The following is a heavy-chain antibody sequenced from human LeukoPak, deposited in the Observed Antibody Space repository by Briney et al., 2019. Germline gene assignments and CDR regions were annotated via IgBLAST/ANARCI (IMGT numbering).Heavy chain of an antibody. D-gene: IGHD7-27*01. V-gene: IGHV3-48*03. J-gene: IGHJ4*02. Sequence: AGGSLRLSCAASGFSFSSYEMNWVRQAPGKGLEWISYISTSVSITSYADSVKGRFTISRDNAKNSLFLQLNSLRDEDTALYYCARVRATNWAYYFDYWGQGTLVTVSS. CDR2: ISTSVSIT. CDR1: GFSFSSYE. CDR3: ARVRATNWAYYFDY.